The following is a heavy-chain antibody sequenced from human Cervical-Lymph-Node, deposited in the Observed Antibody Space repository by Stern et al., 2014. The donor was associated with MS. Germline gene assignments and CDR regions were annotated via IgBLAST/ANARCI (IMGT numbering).Heavy chain of an antibody. V-gene: IGHV1-46*01. Sequence: QVQLVQSGAEVKKPGASVKVSCKASGNTFTRYYIHWMRQAPGQGLEWMGIINPSAGSTSYAQKFQGKVTMTSDTSTSTVYMELSSLRSEDTAVYYCAREVAGHRLGMMDVWGQGTTVTVSS. J-gene: IGHJ6*02. CDR1: GNTFTRYY. CDR2: INPSAGST. CDR3: AREVAGHRLGMMDV. D-gene: IGHD6-19*01.